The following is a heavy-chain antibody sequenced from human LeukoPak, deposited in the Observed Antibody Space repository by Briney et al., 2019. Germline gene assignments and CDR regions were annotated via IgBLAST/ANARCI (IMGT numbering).Heavy chain of an antibody. Sequence: PSETLSLTCTVSGGSISSSSYYWGWIRQPPGKGLEWIGSIYYSGSTYYNPSLKSRVTISVDTSKNQFSLKLSSVTAADTAVYYCAREREGDSSSWYDFAFDIWGQGTMVTVSS. D-gene: IGHD6-13*01. CDR2: IYYSGST. CDR1: GGSISSSSYY. J-gene: IGHJ3*02. CDR3: AREREGDSSSWYDFAFDI. V-gene: IGHV4-39*07.